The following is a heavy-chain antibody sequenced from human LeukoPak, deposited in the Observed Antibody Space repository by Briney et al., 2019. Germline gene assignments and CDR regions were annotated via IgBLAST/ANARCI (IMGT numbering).Heavy chain of an antibody. J-gene: IGHJ4*02. Sequence: GGSLRLSCAASGFTFSSYAMSWVRQAPARGLEWVSSLRGDGETFYADSAKGRFTLSRDESRNTVYLQMNNLRVEDTAEYFCAKASWVSSADAVLRGQGTLVTVSS. CDR1: GFTFSSYA. V-gene: IGHV3-23*01. D-gene: IGHD3-16*01. CDR3: AKASWVSSADAVL. CDR2: LRGDGET.